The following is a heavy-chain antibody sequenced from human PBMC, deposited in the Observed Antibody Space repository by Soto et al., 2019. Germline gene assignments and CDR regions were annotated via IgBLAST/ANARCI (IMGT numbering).Heavy chain of an antibody. J-gene: IGHJ6*02. D-gene: IGHD3-3*02. Sequence: QVQLVQSGAEVKKPGSSVKISCKASGGSFRTNAFSWVRQAPGQGLEWMGGIIPIFPTPDYAQKFQGRVTITADESTTTTYMELSSLRSEDTATYYCARDKDRQQLGGNYYYIMDVWGQGTTVTVSS. CDR1: GGSFRTNA. CDR3: ARDKDRQQLGGNYYYIMDV. CDR2: IIPIFPTP. V-gene: IGHV1-69*12.